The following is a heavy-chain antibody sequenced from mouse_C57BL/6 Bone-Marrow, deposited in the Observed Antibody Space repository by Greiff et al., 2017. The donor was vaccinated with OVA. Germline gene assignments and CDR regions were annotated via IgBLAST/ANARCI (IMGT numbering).Heavy chain of an antibody. V-gene: IGHV5S21*01. CDR2: ISSGGDYI. J-gene: IGHJ2*01. CDR1: GFTFSRYA. CDR3: TRRSSYYFDY. D-gene: IGHD1-1*01. Sequence: EVKLVESGEGLVKPGGSLKLSCAASGFTFSRYAMSWVRQTPEKRLEWVAYISSGGDYIYYADTVKGRFTISRDNARNTLYLQMSSLKSEDTAMYYCTRRSSYYFDYWGQGTTLTVSS.